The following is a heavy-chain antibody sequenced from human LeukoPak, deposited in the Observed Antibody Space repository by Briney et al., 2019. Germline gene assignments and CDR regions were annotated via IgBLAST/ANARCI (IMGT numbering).Heavy chain of an antibody. CDR2: ISAYNGNT. J-gene: IGHJ4*02. CDR1: GYTFTSYY. Sequence: ASVKVSCTASGYTFTSYYMHWVRQAPGQGLEWMGWISAYNGNTNYAQKLQGRVTMTTDTSTSTAYMELRSLRSDDTAVYYCARGGIVATIGFCDYWGQGTLVTVSS. D-gene: IGHD5-12*01. CDR3: ARGGIVATIGFCDY. V-gene: IGHV1-18*04.